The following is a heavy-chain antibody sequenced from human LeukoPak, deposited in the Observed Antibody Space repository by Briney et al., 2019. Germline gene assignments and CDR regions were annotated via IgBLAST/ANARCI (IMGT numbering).Heavy chain of an antibody. CDR3: ARAPSSSSWSYYYHMDV. Sequence: GASVKVSCKASGYTFTSYAMNWVRQAPGQGLEWMGWINTNTGNSTYAQGFTGRFVFSLDTSVSTAYLQISSLKAEDTAVYYCARAPSSSSWSYYYHMDVWGKGTTVTVSS. V-gene: IGHV7-4-1*02. CDR1: GYTFTSYA. D-gene: IGHD6-13*01. CDR2: INTNTGNS. J-gene: IGHJ6*03.